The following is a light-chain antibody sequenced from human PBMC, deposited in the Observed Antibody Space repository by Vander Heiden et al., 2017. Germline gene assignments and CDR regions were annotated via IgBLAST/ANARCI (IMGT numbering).Light chain of an antibody. CDR3: MQALQTPYT. V-gene: IGKV2-28*01. Sequence: DILVTQSPLSLPVTPGEPASISCRSSQSLLHRNGYNYFHWFLQKPGQSPQLLIYWGSNRASGVPDRFSGSGSGRYFTLQISRVEAEDVGVYYCMQALQTPYTFGQGTKLVIK. CDR1: QSLLHRNGYNY. J-gene: IGKJ2*01. CDR2: WGS.